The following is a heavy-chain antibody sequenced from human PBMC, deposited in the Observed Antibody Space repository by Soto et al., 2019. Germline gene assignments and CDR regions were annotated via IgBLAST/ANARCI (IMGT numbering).Heavy chain of an antibody. J-gene: IGHJ4*02. CDR3: ARSHPGYYYDSSSYSNDN. V-gene: IGHV4-59*01. D-gene: IGHD3-22*01. CDR1: GASISSYY. CDR2: IADSGTT. Sequence: PSETLSLTCTVSGASISSYYWTWIRQPPGKGLEWIGYIADSGTTNYSPSLKGRVTISTETSKNQFSRKLISVTAEDTAVYYCARSHPGYYYDSSSYSNDNWGQGTMVTVS.